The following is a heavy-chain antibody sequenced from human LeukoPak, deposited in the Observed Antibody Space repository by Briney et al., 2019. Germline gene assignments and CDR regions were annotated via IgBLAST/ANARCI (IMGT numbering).Heavy chain of an antibody. D-gene: IGHD3-10*01. J-gene: IGHJ3*02. CDR1: GGSISSGGYY. CDR2: IYYSGST. V-gene: IGHV4-31*03. Sequence: SETLSLTCTVPGGSISSGGYYWTWIRQHPGKGLEWIGYIYYSGSTSYNPSLKSRVTISVDTSKNQFSLWLNSVTAADTAVYYCARVHYYGSGRGSFDIWGQGTMVTVSS. CDR3: ARVHYYGSGRGSFDI.